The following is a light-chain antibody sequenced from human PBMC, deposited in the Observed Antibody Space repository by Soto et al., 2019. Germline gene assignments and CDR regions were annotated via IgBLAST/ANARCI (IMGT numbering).Light chain of an antibody. CDR2: DAS. V-gene: IGKV1-12*01. Sequence: DIQMTQSPSSVSAFVGDTVTLTCRASQAISSSLAWYQQKPGKAPNLLMFDASSLQSGVPSRFSGSGSGTDFTLTISGLQPEDFGTYYCQQAASFPITFGQGPRL. CDR3: QQAASFPIT. J-gene: IGKJ5*01. CDR1: QAISSS.